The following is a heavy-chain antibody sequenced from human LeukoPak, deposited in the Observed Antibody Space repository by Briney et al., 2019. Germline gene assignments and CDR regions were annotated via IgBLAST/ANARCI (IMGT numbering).Heavy chain of an antibody. CDR1: GYTLTELS. CDR3: ATEIPYSSSWRDAFDI. Sequence: ASVKVSCKVSGYTLTELSMHWVRQAPGKGLEWMGGFDPEDGETIYAQKFQGRVTMTEDTSTDTAYMELSSLRSEDTAVYYCATEIPYSSSWRDAFDIWGQVTMVTVSS. J-gene: IGHJ3*02. D-gene: IGHD6-13*01. CDR2: FDPEDGET. V-gene: IGHV1-24*01.